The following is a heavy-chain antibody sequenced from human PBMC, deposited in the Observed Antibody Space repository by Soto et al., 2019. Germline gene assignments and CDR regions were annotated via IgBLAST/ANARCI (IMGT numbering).Heavy chain of an antibody. V-gene: IGHV3-7*05. CDR1: GFTFRTYW. CDR2: INQDGSEK. CDR3: ARDGGTSWYSYDYHGMDV. Sequence: EVQLVESGGGLVQPGGSLRLSCGASGFTFRTYWLSWVRQVPGKGLEWVANINQDGSEKNYVDSVKGRFTISRDNAKNSMYLQMSSLRAEDTALYYCARDGGTSWYSYDYHGMDVWGQGTTVNVSS. J-gene: IGHJ6*02. D-gene: IGHD5-18*01.